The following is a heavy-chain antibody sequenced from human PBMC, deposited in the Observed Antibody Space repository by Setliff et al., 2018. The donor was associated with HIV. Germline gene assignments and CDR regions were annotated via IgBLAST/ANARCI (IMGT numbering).Heavy chain of an antibody. J-gene: IGHJ5*02. CDR3: ARGLSGGYSYGRGENWFDP. CDR1: GGSFSGYY. V-gene: IGHV4-34*01. D-gene: IGHD5-18*01. Sequence: PSETLSLTCAVYGGSFSGYYWSWIRQPPGKGLEWIGEINHSGSTNYNPSLKSRVTISVDTSKNQFSLKLSSVTAADTAVYYCARGLSGGYSYGRGENWFDPWGQGTLVTVSS. CDR2: INHSGST.